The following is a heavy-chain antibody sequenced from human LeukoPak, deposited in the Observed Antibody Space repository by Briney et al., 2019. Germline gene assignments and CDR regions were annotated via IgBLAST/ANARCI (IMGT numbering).Heavy chain of an antibody. V-gene: IGHV1-2*02. Sequence: ASVKLSCKASGYTFTGYYMHWVRQAPGQGLEWMGWINPNSGGTNYAQKFQGRVTMTRDTSISTAYMELSRLRSDDTAVYYCARVPYYYDSSGSDFDPWGQGTLVTVSS. CDR2: INPNSGGT. J-gene: IGHJ5*02. D-gene: IGHD3-22*01. CDR3: ARVPYYYDSSGSDFDP. CDR1: GYTFTGYY.